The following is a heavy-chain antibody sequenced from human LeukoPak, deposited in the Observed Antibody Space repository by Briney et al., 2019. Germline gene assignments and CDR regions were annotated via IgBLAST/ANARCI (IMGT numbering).Heavy chain of an antibody. Sequence: DPGGSLRLSCAASGFTFDNYGMSWVRQAPGKGLEWVSGISGTGVRASYADFVKGRFSISRDNSKNTLYLQINSLRADDTAVYFCARAYCTSASCYRWRAFDIWGQGTMVTVSS. CDR3: ARAYCTSASCYRWRAFDI. D-gene: IGHD3-16*02. V-gene: IGHV3-23*01. CDR1: GFTFDNYG. J-gene: IGHJ3*02. CDR2: ISGTGVRA.